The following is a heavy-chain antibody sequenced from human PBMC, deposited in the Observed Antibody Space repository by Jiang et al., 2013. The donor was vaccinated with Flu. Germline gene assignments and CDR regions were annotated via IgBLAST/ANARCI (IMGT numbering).Heavy chain of an antibody. V-gene: IGHV4-59*01. J-gene: IGHJ3*02. D-gene: IGHD1-1*01. CDR1: GGSISSYY. CDR3: ARAALGTWAFDI. CDR2: IYYSGST. Sequence: PGLLKPSETLSLTCTVSGGSISSYYWSWIRQPPGKGLEWIGYIYYSGSTNYNPSLKSRVTISVDTSKNQFSLKLSSVTAADTAVYYCARAALGTWAFDIWGQGTMVTVSS.